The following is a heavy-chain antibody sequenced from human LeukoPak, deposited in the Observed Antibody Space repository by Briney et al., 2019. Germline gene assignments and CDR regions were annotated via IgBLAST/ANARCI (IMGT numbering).Heavy chain of an antibody. CDR2: ISRGGSDS. V-gene: IGHV3-11*01. Sequence: GGSLRLSCAASGFTVSSNYMSWVRQAPGKGLEWASCISRGGSDSYYADSVKGRFTISRDTAKNSLYLQMNSLRAEDTAVYYCARAGIVGAVFDFWGHGTLVTVSS. J-gene: IGHJ4*01. CDR3: ARAGIVGAVFDF. CDR1: GFTVSSNY. D-gene: IGHD1-26*01.